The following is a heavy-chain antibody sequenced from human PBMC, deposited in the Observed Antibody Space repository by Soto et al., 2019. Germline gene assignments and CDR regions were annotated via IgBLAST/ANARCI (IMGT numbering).Heavy chain of an antibody. D-gene: IGHD6-19*01. J-gene: IGHJ6*02. Sequence: PGGSLILSCASSGFTFSSYFMHLVRPAPGKGLEWVAVIWYDGSNKYYADSVKGRFTISRDNSKNTLYLQMNSLRAEDTAVYYCARDHAVAGTNYYYAMDAWGQGTTVTAP. CDR1: GFTFSSYF. V-gene: IGHV3-33*01. CDR2: IWYDGSNK. CDR3: ARDHAVAGTNYYYAMDA.